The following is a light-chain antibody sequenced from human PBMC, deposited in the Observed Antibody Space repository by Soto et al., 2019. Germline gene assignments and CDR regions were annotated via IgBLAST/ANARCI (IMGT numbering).Light chain of an antibody. CDR2: KAS. CDR3: QQYSSLWT. Sequence: DIQMTQSPSTLSASVGDRVTITCRASQSISMWLAWYQQKPGKAPRLLIYKASYLESGVPSRFRGSGFGTEFTLTISXLQPDDFGTYYCQQYSSLWTFGQGTKVDIK. CDR1: QSISMW. J-gene: IGKJ1*01. V-gene: IGKV1-5*03.